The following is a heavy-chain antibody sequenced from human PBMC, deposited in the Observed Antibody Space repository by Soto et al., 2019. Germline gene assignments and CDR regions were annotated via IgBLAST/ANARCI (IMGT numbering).Heavy chain of an antibody. J-gene: IGHJ3*02. CDR3: AASYYDSSAFDI. V-gene: IGHV1-18*01. CDR2: ISAYNGNT. CDR1: GYTFTNYG. Sequence: ASVKVSCKASGYTFTNYGISWVRQAPGQGLEWMAWISAYNGNTNYAQNLQGRVTMTTDTSTSTAYMELSSLRSEDTAVYYCAASYYDSSAFDIWGQGTVVTVSS. D-gene: IGHD3-22*01.